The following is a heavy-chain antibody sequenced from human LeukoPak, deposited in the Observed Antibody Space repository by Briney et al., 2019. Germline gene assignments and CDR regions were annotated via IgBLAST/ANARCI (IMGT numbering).Heavy chain of an antibody. CDR3: ADGDY. J-gene: IGHJ4*02. CDR2: ISYDGSNR. Sequence: GRSLRLSCAASGFTFSNKGMNWVRQAPGKGLEWVALISYDGSNRWYADSVKGRFTISRDNSKNMLYLQINSLRLEDTAVYYCADGDYWGQGTLVTVSS. CDR1: GFTFSNKG. V-gene: IGHV3-30*03.